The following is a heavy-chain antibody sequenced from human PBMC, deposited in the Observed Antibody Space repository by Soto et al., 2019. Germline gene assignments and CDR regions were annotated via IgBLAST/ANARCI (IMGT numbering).Heavy chain of an antibody. CDR1: SGSASSDDYY. CDR3: ARDLDGLHDDNSGPYPRPG. D-gene: IGHD3-22*01. CDR2: IHSSGSI. J-gene: IGHJ1*01. Sequence: SEALSLTCTLSSGSASSDDYYWSWILQAPVRGLEWIGYIHSSGSIYYNPSLKSRATMSIDTARNQFSLKVSSVTVADTAVYYCARDLDGLHDDNSGPYPRPGWGQGTLVTASS. V-gene: IGHV4-30-4*01.